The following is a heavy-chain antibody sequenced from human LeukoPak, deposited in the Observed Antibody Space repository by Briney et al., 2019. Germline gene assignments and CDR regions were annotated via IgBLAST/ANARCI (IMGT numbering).Heavy chain of an antibody. CDR2: IQYDGSNE. CDR3: ARDESGSSWVFDY. J-gene: IGHJ4*02. CDR1: RFTFSSYG. D-gene: IGHD6-13*01. V-gene: IGHV3-30*02. Sequence: GGSLRLSCAASRFTFSSYGMHWVRQAPGKGLEWVAYIQYDGSNEQYADSVKGRFSISRDSSKNILYLQMNSLRAEDTAVYYCARDESGSSWVFDYWGQGTLVTVSS.